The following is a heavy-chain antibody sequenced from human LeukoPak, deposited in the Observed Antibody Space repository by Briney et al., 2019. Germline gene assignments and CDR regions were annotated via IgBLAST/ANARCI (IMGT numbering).Heavy chain of an antibody. Sequence: ASVKVSCTASGYSLKDYFIHWVRQAPGQGPEWLGWINSKSGDTDYGQQFRGRINMTRDMAISTIYLELHSLRVDDTAIYYCARADSSDSSDSIGYLYPWGQGSLVTVSS. CDR1: GYSLKDYF. CDR2: INSKSGDT. J-gene: IGHJ5*02. CDR3: ARADSSDSSDSIGYLYP. D-gene: IGHD2-2*01. V-gene: IGHV1-2*02.